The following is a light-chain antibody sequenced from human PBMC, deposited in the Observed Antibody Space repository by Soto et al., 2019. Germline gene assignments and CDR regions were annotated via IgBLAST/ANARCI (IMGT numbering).Light chain of an antibody. V-gene: IGLV1-47*01. J-gene: IGLJ3*02. Sequence: QSVLTQLPSASGTPGQRVTISCSGSSSNIGSNYVYWYQQLPGTAPKLLIYRSNQRPSGVPDRFSGSKSGTSASLAISGLRSEDEADYYCAAWDDSLSAWVFGGGTKLTVL. CDR3: AAWDDSLSAWV. CDR1: SSNIGSNY. CDR2: RSN.